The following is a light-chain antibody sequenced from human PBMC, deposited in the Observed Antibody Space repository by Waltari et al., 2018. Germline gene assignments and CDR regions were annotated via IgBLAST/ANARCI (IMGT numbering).Light chain of an antibody. CDR1: ATDIGGYNY. J-gene: IGLJ3*02. V-gene: IGLV2-14*03. CDR3: CSFTSSSTWV. Sequence: QSALTQPASVSGSPGQSITIPCTGTATDIGGYNYVSCYQQHPGKAPKLVIFDVSSRPSGISYRFSASKFGNTASLTISGLQPDDEADYYCCSFTSSSTWVFGGGTKLTVL. CDR2: DVS.